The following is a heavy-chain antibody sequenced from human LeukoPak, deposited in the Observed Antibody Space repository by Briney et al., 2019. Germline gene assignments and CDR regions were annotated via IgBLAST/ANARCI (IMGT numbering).Heavy chain of an antibody. CDR3: ARDKPLGSFDY. V-gene: IGHV3-21*01. CDR2: ISSSSSYI. J-gene: IGHJ4*02. CDR1: GFTFSSYS. Sequence: GGSLRLSCAASGFTFSSYSMNWVRQAPGKGLEWVSSISSSSSYIYYADSVKGQFTISRDNAKNSLYLQMNSLRAEDTAVYYCARDKPLGSFDYWGQGTLVTVSS. D-gene: IGHD1-14*01.